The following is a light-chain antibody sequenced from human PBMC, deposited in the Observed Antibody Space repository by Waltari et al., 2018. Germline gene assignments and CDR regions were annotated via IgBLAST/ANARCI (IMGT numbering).Light chain of an antibody. CDR1: ISDVGGYNY. V-gene: IGLV2-14*01. CDR3: SSYTSSSVV. CDR2: DVS. J-gene: IGLJ2*01. Sequence: QSALTQPASVSGSPGQSITISCTATISDVGGYNYVSWYQQHPGKAPKLMIYDVSNRPSGVSNRFSGSKSGNTASLTISGLQAADEADYYCSSYTSSSVVFGGGTKLTVL.